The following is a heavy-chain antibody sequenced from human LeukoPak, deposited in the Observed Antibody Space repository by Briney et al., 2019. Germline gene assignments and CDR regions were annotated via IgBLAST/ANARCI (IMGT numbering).Heavy chain of an antibody. V-gene: IGHV1-69*01. CDR3: ARGGLSMVRGVPFDY. Sequence: SVKVPCKASGCTFSSYAISWVRQAPGQGLEWMGGVIPIFGTANYAQKFQGRVTITADESTSTAYMELSSLRSEDTAVYYCARGGLSMVRGVPFDYWGQGTLVTVSS. CDR1: GCTFSSYA. D-gene: IGHD3-10*01. J-gene: IGHJ4*02. CDR2: VIPIFGTA.